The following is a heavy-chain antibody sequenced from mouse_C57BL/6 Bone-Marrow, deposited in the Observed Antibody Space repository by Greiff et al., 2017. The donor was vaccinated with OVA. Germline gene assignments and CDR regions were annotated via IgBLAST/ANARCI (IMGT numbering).Heavy chain of an antibody. V-gene: IGHV1-81*01. CDR1: GYTFTSYG. CDR3: ARCLYYGSSSFAY. CDR2: IYPRSGNT. D-gene: IGHD1-1*01. J-gene: IGHJ3*01. Sequence: VQLQQSGAELARPGASVKLSCKASGYTFTSYGISWVKQRTGQGLEWIGEIYPRSGNTYYNEKFKGKATLTADKSSSTAYMELRSLTSEDSAVYFCARCLYYGSSSFAYWGQGTLVTVSA.